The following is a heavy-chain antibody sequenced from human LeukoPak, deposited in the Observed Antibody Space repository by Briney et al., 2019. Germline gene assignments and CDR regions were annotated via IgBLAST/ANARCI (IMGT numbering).Heavy chain of an antibody. CDR2: IYSGGST. D-gene: IGHD4-17*01. CDR1: GFTVSSNY. J-gene: IGHJ4*02. Sequence: GGSLRLSCAASGFTVSSNYMSWVRQAPGKGLEWVSVIYSGGSTYYADSVKGRFTISRDNSKNTLYLQMNSLRAEGTAVYYCARARDYGDYEYWGQGTLVTVSS. V-gene: IGHV3-53*01. CDR3: ARARDYGDYEY.